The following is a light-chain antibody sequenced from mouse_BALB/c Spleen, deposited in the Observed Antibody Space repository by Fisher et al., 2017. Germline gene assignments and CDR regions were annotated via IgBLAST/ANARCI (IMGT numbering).Light chain of an antibody. CDR1: SSVSY. CDR3: QQWSSNPPT. J-gene: IGKJ5*01. V-gene: IGKV4-59*01. Sequence: IVITQTPALMSASPGEEITLTCSASSSVSYMHWYQQKSGTSPKLLIYSTSKLASGVPARFSGSGSGTSYSLTISSMEAEDAATYYCQQWSSNPPTFGAGTKLELK. CDR2: STS.